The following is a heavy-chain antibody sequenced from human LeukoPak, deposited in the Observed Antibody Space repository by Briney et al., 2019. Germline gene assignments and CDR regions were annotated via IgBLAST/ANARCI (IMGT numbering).Heavy chain of an antibody. CDR1: GYTFTSYG. D-gene: IGHD3-22*01. Sequence: ASVKVSCKASGYTFTSYGISWVRQAPGQGLEWMGWISAYNGNTNYAQKLQGRVTMTTDTSTSTAYMELRSLRSDDTAVYYCTRYYYDSSGYYPDYWGQGTLVTVSS. CDR3: TRYYYDSSGYYPDY. J-gene: IGHJ4*02. CDR2: ISAYNGNT. V-gene: IGHV1-18*01.